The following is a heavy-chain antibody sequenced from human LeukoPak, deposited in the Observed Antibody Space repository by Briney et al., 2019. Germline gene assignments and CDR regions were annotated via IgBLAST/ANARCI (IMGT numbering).Heavy chain of an antibody. CDR3: ARGAPAAAGPYYFDY. CDR1: GFTFSSYG. Sequence: SGGSLRLSCAASGFTFSSYGMHWVRQAPGKGLEWVAVISYDGSNKYYADSVKGRFTISRDNSKNTLYLQMNSLRAEDTAVYYCARGAPAAAGPYYFDYWGQGTLVTVSS. V-gene: IGHV3-30*03. J-gene: IGHJ4*02. D-gene: IGHD2-2*01. CDR2: ISYDGSNK.